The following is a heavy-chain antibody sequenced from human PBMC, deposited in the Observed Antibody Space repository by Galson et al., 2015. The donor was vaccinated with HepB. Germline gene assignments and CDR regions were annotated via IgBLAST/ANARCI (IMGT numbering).Heavy chain of an antibody. V-gene: IGHV1-69*13. CDR2: IIPIFGTA. Sequence: SVKVSCKASGGTFSSYAISWVRQAPGQGLEWMGGIIPIFGTANYAQKFQGRVTITADESTSTAYMELSSLRSEDTAVYYCRARGLRYYGSGSHPSLDYWGQGTLVTVSS. CDR3: RARGLRYYGSGSHPSLDY. D-gene: IGHD3-10*01. J-gene: IGHJ4*02. CDR1: GGTFSSYA.